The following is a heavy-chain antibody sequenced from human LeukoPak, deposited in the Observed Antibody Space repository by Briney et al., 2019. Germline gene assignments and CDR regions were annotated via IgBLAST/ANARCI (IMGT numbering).Heavy chain of an antibody. CDR1: GFTFGSFG. D-gene: IGHD6-19*01. CDR2: IAYGSDE. J-gene: IGHJ4*02. CDR3: ARDVMAVAGTLGFDC. V-gene: IGHV3-30*04. Sequence: GGSLRLSCVAYGFTFGSFGMHWVRQAPGKGLDWVAVIAYGSDENYADSVKGRFTISRDNFKNTLYLQRNSLGPEDTAMYYCARDVMAVAGTLGFDCWGQGALVTVSS.